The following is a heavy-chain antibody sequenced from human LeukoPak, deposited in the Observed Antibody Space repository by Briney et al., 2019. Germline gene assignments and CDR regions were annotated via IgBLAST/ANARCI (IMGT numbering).Heavy chain of an antibody. D-gene: IGHD3-3*01. CDR2: IYYSGST. Sequence: SETLSLTCTVSGGSISSHYWSWIRQPSGKGLEWIGYIYYSGSTNYNPSLKCRVTISVDTSKNQFSLKLSSVTAADTAVYYCARRYYDFWSGYYNPWYFDLWGRGTLVTVSS. J-gene: IGHJ2*01. V-gene: IGHV4-59*11. CDR3: ARRYYDFWSGYYNPWYFDL. CDR1: GGSISSHY.